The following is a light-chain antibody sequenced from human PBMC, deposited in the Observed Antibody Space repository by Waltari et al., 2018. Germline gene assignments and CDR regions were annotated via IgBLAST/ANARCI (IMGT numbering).Light chain of an antibody. V-gene: IGLV1-40*01. Sequence: QSGLTQPPSVSGAPGQRVTISCTGSSSNIGAGSDVHWYQVLPRTAPKLVIYGNSNWPSGVPYRLSGSKSGTSASLDITGVQAEDEADYYGQSYDSSLTASLFGGGTKLTVL. CDR2: GNS. CDR3: QSYDSSLTASL. J-gene: IGLJ2*01. CDR1: SSNIGAGSD.